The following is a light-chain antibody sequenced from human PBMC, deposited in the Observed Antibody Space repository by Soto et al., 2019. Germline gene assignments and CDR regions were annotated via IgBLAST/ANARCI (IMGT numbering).Light chain of an antibody. J-gene: IGKJ4*01. V-gene: IGKV3-15*01. CDR1: QSISSN. Sequence: EIVMTQSPATLSVSPGERATLSCRASQSISSNLAWYQQKPGQAPRLLMFRTSSRATGFPARFSGSGSGTEFNLTISSLQSEDFGVYYCQQYNNWPRGTFGGGTKVDI. CDR3: QQYNNWPRGT. CDR2: RTS.